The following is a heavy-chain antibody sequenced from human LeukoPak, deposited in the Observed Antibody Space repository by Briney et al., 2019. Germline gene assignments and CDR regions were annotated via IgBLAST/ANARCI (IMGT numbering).Heavy chain of an antibody. CDR1: GGTFSSYA. D-gene: IGHD3-10*01. CDR2: IIPILGIA. Sequence: GASVKVSCKASGGTFSSYAISWVRQAPGQGLEWMGRIIPILGIANYAQKFQGRVTITADKSTSTAYMELSSLRSEDTAVYYCASSITMVRGVMGAFDIWGQGTMVTVSS. CDR3: ASSITMVRGVMGAFDI. J-gene: IGHJ3*02. V-gene: IGHV1-69*04.